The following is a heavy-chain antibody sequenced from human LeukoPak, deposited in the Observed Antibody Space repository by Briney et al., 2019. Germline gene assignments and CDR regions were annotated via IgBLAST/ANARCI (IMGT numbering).Heavy chain of an antibody. CDR3: ARRRGHNFDY. Sequence: SETLSLTCGVSGGSISSTNWWSWVRQPPGQGLEWIGEISLSGVTNYNPSLKSRVTISVDTSKNQFSLKLSSVTAADTAVYYCARRRGHNFDYWGQGTLVTVSS. V-gene: IGHV4-4*02. D-gene: IGHD5-18*01. CDR1: GGSISSTNW. CDR2: ISLSGVT. J-gene: IGHJ4*02.